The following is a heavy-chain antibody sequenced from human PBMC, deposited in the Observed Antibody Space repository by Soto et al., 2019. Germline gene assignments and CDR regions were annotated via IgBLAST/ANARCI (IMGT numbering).Heavy chain of an antibody. D-gene: IGHD4-17*01. Sequence: ASVKVSCKVSGYTLTELSMHWVRQAPGKGLEWMGGFDSEDGETIYAQKFQGRVTMTEDTSTDTAYMELSSLRSEDTAVYYCATVVYGDYRGYYFDYWGQGTLVTVSS. V-gene: IGHV1-24*01. J-gene: IGHJ4*02. CDR1: GYTLTELS. CDR2: FDSEDGET. CDR3: ATVVYGDYRGYYFDY.